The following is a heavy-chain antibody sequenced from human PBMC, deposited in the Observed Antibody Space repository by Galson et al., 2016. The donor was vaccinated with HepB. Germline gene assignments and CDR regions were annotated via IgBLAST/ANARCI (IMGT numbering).Heavy chain of an antibody. D-gene: IGHD1-26*01. CDR3: AREKGEIVGATRHYYYYGMDV. CDR2: INPNSGVT. CDR1: GYTFTDYY. Sequence: SVKVSCRASGYTFTDYYMHWVRQAPGQGLEWLGWINPNSGVTNVARKFQGWVTMTRDTSISTAYMELSRLASDDTAMYFCAREKGEIVGATRHYYYYGMDVWCQGTTVTVSS. J-gene: IGHJ6*02. V-gene: IGHV1-2*04.